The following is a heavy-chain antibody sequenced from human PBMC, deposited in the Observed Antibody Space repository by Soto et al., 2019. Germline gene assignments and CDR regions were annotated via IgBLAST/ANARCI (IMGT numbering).Heavy chain of an antibody. CDR1: GFTFDDYA. CDR3: AKARLMGATPFDY. J-gene: IGHJ4*02. Sequence: EVQLVESGGGLVQPGRSLRLSCAASGFTFDDYAMHWVRQAPGKGLEWVSGISWNSGSIGYADSVKGRFTISRDNAKNSLYLQMNCLRAEDTALYYCAKARLMGATPFDYWGQGTLVTVSS. D-gene: IGHD1-26*01. V-gene: IGHV3-9*01. CDR2: ISWNSGSI.